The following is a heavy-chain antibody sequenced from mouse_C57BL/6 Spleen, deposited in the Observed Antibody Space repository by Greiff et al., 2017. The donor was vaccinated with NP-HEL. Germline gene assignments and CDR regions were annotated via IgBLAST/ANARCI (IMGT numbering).Heavy chain of an antibody. CDR2: ISYDGSN. Sequence: EVQVVESGPGLVKPSQSLSLTCSVTGYSITSGYYWNWIRQFPGNKLEWMGYISYDGSNNYNPSLKNRISITRDTSKNQFFLKLNSVTTEDTATYYCAYYGSGFAYWGQGTLVTVSA. CDR3: AYYGSGFAY. D-gene: IGHD1-1*01. CDR1: GYSITSGYY. J-gene: IGHJ3*01. V-gene: IGHV3-6*01.